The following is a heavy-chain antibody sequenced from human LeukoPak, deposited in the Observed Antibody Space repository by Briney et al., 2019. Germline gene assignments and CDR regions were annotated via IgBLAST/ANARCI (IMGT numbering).Heavy chain of an antibody. CDR2: IYYSGSI. J-gene: IGHJ6*04. CDR3: ARSSAWPSMGV. V-gene: IGHV4-59*12. CDR1: GGSISSYY. Sequence: PSETLSLTCTVSGGSISSYYWSWIRQPPGKGLEWIGYIYYSGSIYYNPSLKSRVTISVDTSKNQFSLKVTSVTAADTAVYYCARSSAWPSMGVWGKGTTVTVSS.